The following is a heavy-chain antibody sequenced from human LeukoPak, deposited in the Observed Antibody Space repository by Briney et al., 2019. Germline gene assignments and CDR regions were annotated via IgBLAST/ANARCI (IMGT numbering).Heavy chain of an antibody. CDR2: INPNSGGT. CDR1: GGTFSNYA. V-gene: IGHV1-2*04. D-gene: IGHD6-19*01. Sequence: ASVKVSCKSSGGTFSNYAISWVRQAPGQGLEWMGWINPNSGGTNYAQKFQGWVTMTRDTSISTVYMDLSRLRSDDTAVYYCAREPVAGYYYYGMDVWGQGTTVTVSS. CDR3: AREPVAGYYYYGMDV. J-gene: IGHJ6*02.